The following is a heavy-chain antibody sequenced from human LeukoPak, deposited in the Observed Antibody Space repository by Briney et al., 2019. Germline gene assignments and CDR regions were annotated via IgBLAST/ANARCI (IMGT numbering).Heavy chain of an antibody. J-gene: IGHJ4*02. V-gene: IGHV4-59*12. CDR2: IYYSGST. CDR1: GGSINNYY. D-gene: IGHD6-19*01. Sequence: SETLSLTCTVSGGSINNYYWSWIRQPPGKGLEWIGYIYYSGSTSYNPSLKSRVTISVDTSKNQFSLKLSSVTDADTAVYYCARDKGGYSSAWVFDYWGQGTLVTVSS. CDR3: ARDKGGYSSAWVFDY.